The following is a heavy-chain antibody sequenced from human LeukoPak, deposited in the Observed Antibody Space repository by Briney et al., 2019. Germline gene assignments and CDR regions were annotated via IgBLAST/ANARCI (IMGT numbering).Heavy chain of an antibody. D-gene: IGHD3-3*01. J-gene: IGHJ6*03. CDR2: INHSGST. CDR3: ARGRGRITIFGVVITPYYMDV. V-gene: IGHV4-34*01. Sequence: SETLSLTCAVDGGSFSGYYCSWIRQPPGKGLEWIGEINHSGSTNYNPSLKSRVTISVDTSKNQFSLKLSSVTAADTAVYYCARGRGRITIFGVVITPYYMDVWGKGTTVTVSS. CDR1: GGSFSGYY.